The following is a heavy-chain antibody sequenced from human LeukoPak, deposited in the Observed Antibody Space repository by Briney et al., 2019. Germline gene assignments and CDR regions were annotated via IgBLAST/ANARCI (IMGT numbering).Heavy chain of an antibody. CDR1: GFTFSSYN. V-gene: IGHV3-23*01. CDR3: AKDRYYYGSGSYLGFDP. CDR2: ISGSGGST. D-gene: IGHD3-10*01. J-gene: IGHJ5*02. Sequence: GGALRVSCVVSGFTFSSYNMYWVRQAPGKGLEWVSAISGSGGSTYYADSVKGRFTISRDNSKNTLYLQMNSLRAEDTAVYYCAKDRYYYGSGSYLGFDPWGQGTLVTVSS.